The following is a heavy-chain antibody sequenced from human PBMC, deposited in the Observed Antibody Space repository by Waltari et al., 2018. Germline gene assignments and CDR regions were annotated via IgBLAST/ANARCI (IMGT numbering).Heavy chain of an antibody. CDR1: GGSFSGYY. CDR2: INHSGST. V-gene: IGHV4-34*01. D-gene: IGHD6-13*01. Sequence: QVQLQQWGAGLLKPSETLSLTCAVYGGSFSGYYWSWIRQPPGKGLEWIGEINHSGSTNYNPSLKSRVTIAVDTSKNQFSLKLSSVTAADTAVYYCARPPSLAAASPGWYFDLWGRGTLVTVSS. J-gene: IGHJ2*01. CDR3: ARPPSLAAASPGWYFDL.